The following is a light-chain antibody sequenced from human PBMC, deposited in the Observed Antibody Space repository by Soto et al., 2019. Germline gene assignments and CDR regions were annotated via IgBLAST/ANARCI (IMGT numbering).Light chain of an antibody. CDR3: QQYYSYPSIT. J-gene: IGKJ5*01. Sequence: EIVMTQSPATLSVSPGERATLSCRASQSVSSNLVWYQQKPGQAPRLLIYGASTRATGIPARFSGSGSGTEFTLTINSLQSEDFATYYCQQYYSYPSITFGQGTLLEI. CDR2: GAS. V-gene: IGKV3-15*01. CDR1: QSVSSN.